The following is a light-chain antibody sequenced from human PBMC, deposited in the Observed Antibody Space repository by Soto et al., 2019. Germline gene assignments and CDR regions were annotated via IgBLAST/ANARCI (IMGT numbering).Light chain of an antibody. V-gene: IGKV3-20*01. Sequence: EIVLTQSPGTLSLSPGERATLSCRTSQSVSSSYLAWYQQKPGQAPRLLIYGASSRATGIPDRFSGSGSGTDFTLTISRLEPDDCAVYYGQQYGSSRFTFGPGTKVDIK. J-gene: IGKJ3*01. CDR2: GAS. CDR1: QSVSSSY. CDR3: QQYGSSRFT.